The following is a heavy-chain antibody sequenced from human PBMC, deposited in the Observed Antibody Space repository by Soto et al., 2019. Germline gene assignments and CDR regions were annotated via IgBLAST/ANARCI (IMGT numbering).Heavy chain of an antibody. CDR3: ARASATGTQWFVP. CDR1: GGSISSGAYY. J-gene: IGHJ5*02. V-gene: IGHV4-31*03. D-gene: IGHD6-13*01. CDR2: ISHRGTA. Sequence: SETLSLTCTVSGGSISSGAYYWGWIRQHPGKGLEWIGYISHRGTAYYTPSLKSRVSLSVDTSKSQFSLNVTSLTAADTAVYYCARASATGTQWFVPWCPGTLVTVSS.